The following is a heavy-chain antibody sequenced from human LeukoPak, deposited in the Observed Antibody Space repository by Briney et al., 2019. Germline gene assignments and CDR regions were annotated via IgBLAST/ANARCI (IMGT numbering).Heavy chain of an antibody. V-gene: IGHV3-30-3*01. D-gene: IGHD3-16*01. Sequence: PGGSLRLSCAASGFTFSSYAMHWVRQAPGKGLEWVAVISYDGSNKYYADSVKGRFTISRDNSKNTLYLQMNSLRAEDTAVYYCATGVGDQRAYFDYWGQGTLVTVSS. CDR3: ATGVGDQRAYFDY. CDR2: ISYDGSNK. J-gene: IGHJ4*02. CDR1: GFTFSSYA.